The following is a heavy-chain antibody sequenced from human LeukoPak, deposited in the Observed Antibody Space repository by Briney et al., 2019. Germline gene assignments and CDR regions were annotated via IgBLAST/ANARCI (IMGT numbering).Heavy chain of an antibody. V-gene: IGHV3-48*01. CDR1: GFTFSSYS. CDR3: ARGNSYGPNSYFDY. Sequence: GGSLRLSCAASGFTFSSYSMNWVRQAPGKGLEWVSYISSSSSTIYYADSVKGRFTISRDNAKNSLYLQMNSLRAEDTAVYYCARGNSYGPNSYFDYWGQGTLVTVSS. CDR2: ISSSSSTI. D-gene: IGHD5-18*01. J-gene: IGHJ4*02.